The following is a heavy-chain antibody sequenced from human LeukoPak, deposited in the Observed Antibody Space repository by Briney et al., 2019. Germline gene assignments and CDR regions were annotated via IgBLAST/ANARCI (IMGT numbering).Heavy chain of an antibody. D-gene: IGHD6-19*01. CDR1: GGSISSSSYY. CDR3: ARKNESIAVAGGINY. CDR2: IYYSGST. V-gene: IGHV4-39*01. Sequence: SETLSLTCTVSGGSISSSSYYWGWIRQPPGKGLEWIGRIYYSGSTYYNPSLKSRVTISVDTSKNQFSLKLSSVTAADTAVYYCARKNESIAVAGGINYWGQGTLVTVSS. J-gene: IGHJ4*02.